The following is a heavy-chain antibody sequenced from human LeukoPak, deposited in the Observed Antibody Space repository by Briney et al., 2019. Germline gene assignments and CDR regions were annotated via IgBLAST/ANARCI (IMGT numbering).Heavy chain of an antibody. CDR2: IKEDESEK. V-gene: IGHV3-7*01. D-gene: IGHD3-16*02. CDR3: ARDRYLTY. CDR1: GFTFSRYW. Sequence: ESGGSLRLSCAASGFTFSRYWMSWVRQAPGKGLEWVANIKEDESEKYHVDSVKGRFTISRDNAKNSLYLQMNSLRAEDTAVYYCARDRYLTYWGQGILVTVSS. J-gene: IGHJ4*02.